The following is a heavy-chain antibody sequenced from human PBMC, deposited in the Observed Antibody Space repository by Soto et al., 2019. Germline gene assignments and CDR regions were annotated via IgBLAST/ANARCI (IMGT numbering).Heavy chain of an antibody. CDR2: IYYSGST. V-gene: IGHV4-31*03. CDR1: GGSIRSGGNS. J-gene: IGHJ4*02. Sequence: QVQLQESGPGLVKPSQTLSLTCTVSGGSIRSGGNSWSWIRQHSGKGLEWIGYIYYSGSTYYNPSLQSRLNISLDTSKNQFSLKLSSVTAADTAVYYCARGVLRTFDYWGQGTLVTVSS. CDR3: ARGVLRTFDY.